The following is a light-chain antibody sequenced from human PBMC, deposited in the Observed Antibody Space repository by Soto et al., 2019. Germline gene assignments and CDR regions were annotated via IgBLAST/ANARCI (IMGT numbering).Light chain of an antibody. CDR2: EVS. CDR3: SSYTITTALV. J-gene: IGLJ1*01. V-gene: IGLV2-14*01. Sequence: SVLTQPASVSGSPGQSITISCPGTSSDVGGYNYVSLYQQHPGKAPTLIISEVSIRPSGVSNRFSGSKSGNTASLTISGLQAEDEAHYYCSSYTITTALVFGTGTKGTVL. CDR1: SSDVGGYNY.